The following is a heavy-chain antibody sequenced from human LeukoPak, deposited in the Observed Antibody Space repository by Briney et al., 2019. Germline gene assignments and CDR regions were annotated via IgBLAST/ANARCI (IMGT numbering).Heavy chain of an antibody. J-gene: IGHJ3*02. CDR3: ARGFGGTADGFDI. CDR2: IDPKNDAT. V-gene: IGHV1-2*02. D-gene: IGHD2-15*01. Sequence: GASVKVSCKASGDTFIGYYVHWVRQAPGQGLEWMGWIDPKNDATNYAQKFQGRVTVTKDTSITTAYMELSSLTSDDTAVYYCARGFGGTADGFDIWGQGTMVIVS. CDR1: GDTFIGYY.